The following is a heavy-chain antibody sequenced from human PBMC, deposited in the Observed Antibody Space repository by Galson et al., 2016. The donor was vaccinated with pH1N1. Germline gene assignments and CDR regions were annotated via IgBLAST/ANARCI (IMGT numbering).Heavy chain of an antibody. D-gene: IGHD4-23*01. Sequence: SLRLSCAASGFTFSNWHMDWVRQAPGEGLEWISFITYTSATLYYADSVKGRFTVSRDNAKNSLYLQMNSPRAEDTAVYHCARPGNYDGDRRGTFDLWGQGTMVTV. V-gene: IGHV3-48*04. J-gene: IGHJ3*01. CDR3: ARPGNYDGDRRGTFDL. CDR2: ITYTSATL. CDR1: GFTFSNWH.